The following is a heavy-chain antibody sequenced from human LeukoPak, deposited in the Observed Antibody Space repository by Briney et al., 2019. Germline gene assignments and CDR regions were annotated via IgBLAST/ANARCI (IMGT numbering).Heavy chain of an antibody. CDR2: MNPNSDNT. Sequence: ASVKVSCKASGYTFTSYDINWVRQATGQGLEWMGWMNPNSDNTGYAQKFQGRVTMTRNTSISTAYMELSSLRSEDTAVYYCARSDHSSGWFDDYWGQGTLVTVSS. CDR3: ARSDHSSGWFDDY. D-gene: IGHD6-19*01. CDR1: GYTFTSYD. V-gene: IGHV1-8*01. J-gene: IGHJ4*02.